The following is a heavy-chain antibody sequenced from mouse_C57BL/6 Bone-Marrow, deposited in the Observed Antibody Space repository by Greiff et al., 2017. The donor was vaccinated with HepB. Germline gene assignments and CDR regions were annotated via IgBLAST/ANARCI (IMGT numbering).Heavy chain of an antibody. J-gene: IGHJ4*01. CDR2: IYPGDGDT. D-gene: IGHD1-1*01. Sequence: VKLQQSGPELVKPGASVKISCKASGYAFSSSWMNWVKQRPGKGLEWIGRIYPGDGDTNYNGKFKGKATLTADKSSSTAYMQLSSLTSEDSAVYFCARFITTVVAQPMGYWGQGTSVTVSS. CDR3: ARFITTVVAQPMGY. CDR1: GYAFSSSW. V-gene: IGHV1-82*01.